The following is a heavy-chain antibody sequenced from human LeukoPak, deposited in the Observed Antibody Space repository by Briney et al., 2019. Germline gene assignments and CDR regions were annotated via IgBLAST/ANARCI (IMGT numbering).Heavy chain of an antibody. Sequence: GGSLRLSCAASGFTFSGFAMSWVRRTPGKGLEWVSGISGSGDNTLYADSVKGRFTISRDNSKNSLYLQMNSLRAEDTAVYYCARDAVGGGIDYWGQGTLVTVSS. V-gene: IGHV3-23*01. CDR2: ISGSGDNT. D-gene: IGHD1-26*01. CDR3: ARDAVGGGIDY. J-gene: IGHJ4*02. CDR1: GFTFSGFA.